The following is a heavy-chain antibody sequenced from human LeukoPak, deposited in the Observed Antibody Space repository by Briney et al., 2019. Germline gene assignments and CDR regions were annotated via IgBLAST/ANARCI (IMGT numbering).Heavy chain of an antibody. CDR1: GFTFSSYS. CDR3: ARDPATSTVTTLGY. J-gene: IGHJ4*02. D-gene: IGHD4-11*01. Sequence: PGGSLRLSCAASGFTFSSYSMNWVRQDPGKGLEWVSFISSSSSYIYYADSVKGRFTISRDNAKNSLYLQMNSLRAEDTAVYYCARDPATSTVTTLGYWGQGTLVTVSS. CDR2: ISSSSSYI. V-gene: IGHV3-21*01.